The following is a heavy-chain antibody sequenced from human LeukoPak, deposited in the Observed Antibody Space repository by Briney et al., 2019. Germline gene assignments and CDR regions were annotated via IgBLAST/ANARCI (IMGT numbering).Heavy chain of an antibody. CDR2: INHSGSD. CDR1: GGSFSGYY. CDR3: ARRATYSSPA. Sequence: SETLSLTCAVYGGSFSGYYWSWIRQPPGKGLEWIGEINHSGSDNYNPSLKSRFTISVDTSKNQFSLKLSSVTAADTAVYYCARRATYSSPAWGQGTLVTVSS. J-gene: IGHJ5*02. V-gene: IGHV4-34*01. D-gene: IGHD6-13*01.